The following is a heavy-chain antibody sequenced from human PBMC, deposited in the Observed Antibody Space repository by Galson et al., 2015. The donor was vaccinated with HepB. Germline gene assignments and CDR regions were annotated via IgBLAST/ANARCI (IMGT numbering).Heavy chain of an antibody. CDR1: GFTFTSSA. J-gene: IGHJ4*02. CDR2: IVVGSGNT. Sequence: SVKVSCKASGFTFTSSAVQWVRQARRQRLEWIGWIVVGSGNTNYAQKFQERVTFTRDMSTSTAYMELSSLRSEDTAVYYSAARSREWELLIPDYWGQGTLVTVSS. V-gene: IGHV1-58*01. D-gene: IGHD1-26*01. CDR3: AARSREWELLIPDY.